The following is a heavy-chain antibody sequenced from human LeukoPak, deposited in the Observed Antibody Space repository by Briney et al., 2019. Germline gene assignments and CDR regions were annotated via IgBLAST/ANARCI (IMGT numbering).Heavy chain of an antibody. V-gene: IGHV3-21*01. D-gene: IGHD1-26*01. CDR3: ARGIIVGAIGFDY. J-gene: IGHJ4*02. Sequence: GGSLRLSCAASGXTFSSYSMNWVRQAPGKGLEWVSSISSSSSYIYYADSVKGRFTISRDNAKNSLYPQMNSLRAEDTAVYYCARGIIVGAIGFDYWGQGTLVTVSS. CDR1: GXTFSSYS. CDR2: ISSSSSYI.